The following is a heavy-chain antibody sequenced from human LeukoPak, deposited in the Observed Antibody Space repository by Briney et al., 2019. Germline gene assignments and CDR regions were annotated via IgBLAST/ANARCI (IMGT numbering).Heavy chain of an antibody. CDR3: AKPGGEYQLLLTS. CDR1: GFTLRNYA. J-gene: IGHJ5*02. Sequence: GGSLRLSCAASGFTLRNYAMHWVRQAPGKGLEWVAVISYDGSHNYYADSVKGRFTISRDNSKNTLYLQMNSLRAEDTAVYYCAKPGGEYQLLLTSWGQGTLVTVSS. V-gene: IGHV3-30-3*02. D-gene: IGHD2-2*01. CDR2: ISYDGSHN.